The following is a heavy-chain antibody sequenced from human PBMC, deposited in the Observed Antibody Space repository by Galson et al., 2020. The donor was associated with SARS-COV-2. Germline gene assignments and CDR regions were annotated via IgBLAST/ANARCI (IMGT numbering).Heavy chain of an antibody. Sequence: SETLSLTCTVSGGSISSYYWSWIRQPPGKGLEWIGYIYYSGSTNYNPSLKSRVTISVDTSKNQFSLKLSSVTAADTAVYYCARFRGYCSSTSCYRGWFDPWGQETLVTVSS. CDR1: GGSISSYY. D-gene: IGHD2-2*03. CDR3: ARFRGYCSSTSCYRGWFDP. CDR2: IYYSGST. J-gene: IGHJ5*02. V-gene: IGHV4-59*01.